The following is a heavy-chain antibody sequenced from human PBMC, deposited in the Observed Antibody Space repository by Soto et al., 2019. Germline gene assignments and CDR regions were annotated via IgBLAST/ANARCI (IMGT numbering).Heavy chain of an antibody. J-gene: IGHJ4*02. CDR3: ASHVYYDSSGYYSGFDY. Sequence: SVKVSCKASGGTFSSYAISWVRQAPGQGLEWMGGIIPIFGTANYAQKFQGRVTITADESTSTAYMELSSLRSEDTAVYYCASHVYYDSSGYYSGFDYWGQGTLVTVSS. D-gene: IGHD3-22*01. V-gene: IGHV1-69*13. CDR2: IIPIFGTA. CDR1: GGTFSSYA.